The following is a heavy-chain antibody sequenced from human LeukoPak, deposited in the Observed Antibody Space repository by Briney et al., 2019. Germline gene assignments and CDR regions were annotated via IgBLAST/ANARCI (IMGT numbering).Heavy chain of an antibody. CDR2: IKEDGSKK. V-gene: IGHV3-7*03. CDR1: GFTFGTYW. D-gene: IGHD3-22*01. Sequence: GGSLRLSCVASGFTFGTYWMSWVRQAPGKGLEWVANIKEDGSKKYYVNSVKGRFTISRDNAKNSLYLQMNSLRAKDTALYYCARGGGSGYYYPPFYWGQGTLVTVSS. J-gene: IGHJ4*02. CDR3: ARGGGSGYYYPPFY.